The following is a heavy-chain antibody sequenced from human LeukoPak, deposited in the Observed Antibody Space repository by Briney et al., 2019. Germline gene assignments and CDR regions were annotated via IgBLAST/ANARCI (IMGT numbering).Heavy chain of an antibody. CDR2: MNPNSGNT. V-gene: IGHV1-8*01. D-gene: IGHD3-10*01. CDR3: AIDRDYYGMDV. J-gene: IGHJ6*02. Sequence: ASVTVSFKASGYTFTSYDINWVRQPSAQGLEWMGDMNPNSGNTGYAQKFQGRVTMTRNTSISTAYMELSSLRSEDTAVYYWAIDRDYYGMDVWGQGTTVTVSS. CDR1: GYTFTSYD.